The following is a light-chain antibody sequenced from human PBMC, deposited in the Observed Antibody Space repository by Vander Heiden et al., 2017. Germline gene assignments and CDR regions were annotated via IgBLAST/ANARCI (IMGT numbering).Light chain of an antibody. CDR3: QQYGSSLYT. Sequence: EIELTQPSGTLTLSLGERATVSCRASQCGSCSYLAWYQQKPGQAPRLLIYGASSRATGIPDRFSGSGSGTDFTLTISRLEPEDFAVYYCQQYGSSLYTFGQGTKLEIK. CDR1: QCGSCSY. CDR2: GAS. V-gene: IGKV3-20*01. J-gene: IGKJ2*01.